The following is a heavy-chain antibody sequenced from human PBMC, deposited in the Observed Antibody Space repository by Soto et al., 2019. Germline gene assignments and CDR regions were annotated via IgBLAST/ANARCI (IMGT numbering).Heavy chain of an antibody. CDR1: GGSISSYY. V-gene: IGHV4-59*01. D-gene: IGHD3-10*01. Sequence: PSETLSLTCTVSGGSISSYYWSWIRQPPGKGLEWIGYIYYSGSTNYNPSLKSRVTISVDTSKNQFSLKLSSVTAADTAVYYCNTDTRLLWFGELLRAFDIWGQGTMVTVSS. J-gene: IGHJ3*02. CDR3: NTDTRLLWFGELLRAFDI. CDR2: IYYSGST.